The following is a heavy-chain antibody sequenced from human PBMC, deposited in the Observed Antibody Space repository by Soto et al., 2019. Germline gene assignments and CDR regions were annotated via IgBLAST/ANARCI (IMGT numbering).Heavy chain of an antibody. CDR1: GFPFSDYY. V-gene: IGHV3-11*06. Sequence: LRLSCAASGFPFSDYYMSWIRQAAGQGLEWVSYISGTSSYTNYADSVKGRFTISRDNAKKSLYLDMSSLRAEDTAVYYCARDRAFCGGDCYPGYFDYWGQGILVTVSS. CDR2: ISGTSSYT. CDR3: ARDRAFCGGDCYPGYFDY. D-gene: IGHD2-21*02. J-gene: IGHJ4*02.